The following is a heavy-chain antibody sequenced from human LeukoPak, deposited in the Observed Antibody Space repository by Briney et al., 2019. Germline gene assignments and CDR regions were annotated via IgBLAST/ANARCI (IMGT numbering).Heavy chain of an antibody. J-gene: IGHJ5*02. CDR2: IYPGGTT. CDR1: GFTFSTYW. D-gene: IGHD2-15*01. Sequence: PGGSLRLSCAASGFTFSTYWMSWVRQAPGKGLEWVSIIYPGGTTYYEDSVKGRFSISRDHSNNILYLQMNSLRAEDTAIYYCGKDRSEVEAADWFDPRGQGTLVTVSS. CDR3: GKDRSEVEAADWFDP. V-gene: IGHV3-53*01.